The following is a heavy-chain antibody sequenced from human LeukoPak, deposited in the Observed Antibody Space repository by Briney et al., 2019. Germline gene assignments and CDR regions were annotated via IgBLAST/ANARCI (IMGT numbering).Heavy chain of an antibody. CDR1: GFTFSNYG. D-gene: IGHD6-13*01. J-gene: IGHJ4*02. CDR2: IWYDGSNK. CDR3: AKAAGEVAAAGTGVDYFDY. V-gene: IGHV3-30*02. Sequence: GGSLRLSCAASGFTFSNYGMHWVRQAPGKGLGWVAFIWYDGSNKYYADSVKGRFTISRDNSKNTVYLQMNSLRAEDTAVYYCAKAAGEVAAAGTGVDYFDYWGQGTLVTVSS.